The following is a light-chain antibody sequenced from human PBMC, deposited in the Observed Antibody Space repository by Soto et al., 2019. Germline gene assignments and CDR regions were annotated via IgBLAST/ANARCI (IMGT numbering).Light chain of an antibody. CDR3: QQYNNWPPMA. Sequence: EIVMTQSPATLSVSPGERATLSCRASQSVSINLAWYQQKPGQAPRLRIYGASTRATGIPARLSGSGSVTEFTLTISSLQSEDFAVYYCQQYNNWPPMAFGQGTKVEIK. J-gene: IGKJ1*01. CDR1: QSVSIN. V-gene: IGKV3-15*01. CDR2: GAS.